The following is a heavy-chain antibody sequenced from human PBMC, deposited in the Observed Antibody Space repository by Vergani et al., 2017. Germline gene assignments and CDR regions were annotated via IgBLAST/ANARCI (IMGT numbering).Heavy chain of an antibody. CDR1: GSTVSGNY. J-gene: IGHJ5*02. V-gene: IGHV3-66*02. CDR2: IYSGDET. Sequence: ELQLVEAGGGLVQPGGSLRLSCAASGSTVSGNYMTWVRQAPGKGMEWVSHIYSGDETYYADSVKGRVTISRDTSKNTLHLQINNLRIDDTAVYYCARGNYYGSGTYVDPWGQGTLVTVSS. CDR3: ARGNYYGSGTYVDP. D-gene: IGHD3-10*01.